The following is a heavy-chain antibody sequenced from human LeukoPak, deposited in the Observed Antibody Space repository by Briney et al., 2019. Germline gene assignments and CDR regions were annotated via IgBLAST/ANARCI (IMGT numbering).Heavy chain of an antibody. CDR3: AREKGKGGYYFDY. Sequence: PGGSLRLSCAASGFTFSSYAMHWVRQAPGKGLEWVAVISYDGSNKYYADSVKGRFTISRDNSKNTLYLQMNSLRAEDTAVYYCAREKGKGGYYFDYWGQGTLVTVSS. CDR1: GFTFSSYA. CDR2: ISYDGSNK. J-gene: IGHJ4*02. D-gene: IGHD3-10*01. V-gene: IGHV3-30-3*01.